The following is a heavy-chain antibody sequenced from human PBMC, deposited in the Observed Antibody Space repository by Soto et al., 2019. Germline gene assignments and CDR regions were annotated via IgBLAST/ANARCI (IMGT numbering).Heavy chain of an antibody. J-gene: IGHJ4*01. CDR3: ARAHAPTLPFDS. CDR2: INHSGST. Sequence: SETLSLTCAVYGGSFSGYYWSWIRQPPGKGLEWIGEINHSGSTKYNPSLKSRVTISVDTSKNQFSLSLDSVTAADTAVYFCARAHAPTLPFDSWGQGTLVTVSS. CDR1: GGSFSGYY. D-gene: IGHD2-15*01. V-gene: IGHV4-34*01.